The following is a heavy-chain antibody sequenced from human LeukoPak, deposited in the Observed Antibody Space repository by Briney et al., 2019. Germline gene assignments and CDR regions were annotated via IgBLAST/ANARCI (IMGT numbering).Heavy chain of an antibody. CDR1: GFTFSSYG. CDR3: AKDRSYYDSGGFRNFDY. V-gene: IGHV3-30*02. J-gene: IGHJ4*02. CDR2: IRNDGSNS. D-gene: IGHD3-22*01. Sequence: GGSLRLSCAASGFTFSSYGMHWVRQAPGKGLEWVAFIRNDGSNSYYADSVKGRFTISRGNSKNTLYLQMNSLRPEDTAVYYCAKDRSYYDSGGFRNFDYWGQGTLVTVSS.